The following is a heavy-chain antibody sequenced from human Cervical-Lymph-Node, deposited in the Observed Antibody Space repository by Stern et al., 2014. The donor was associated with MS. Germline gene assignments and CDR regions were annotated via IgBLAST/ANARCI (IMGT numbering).Heavy chain of an antibody. CDR1: GYTFTSYG. V-gene: IGHV1-18*01. CDR3: ARGLLGSENAFDI. J-gene: IGHJ3*02. D-gene: IGHD2-15*01. CDR2: ISAYTGNT. Sequence: VQLVESGAEVKKPGASVKVSCKASGYTFTSYGISWVRQAPGQGLECMGWISAYTGNTTCAQKLQGRVAMTSDTSTSTAYMELRSLRSDDTAVYYCARGLLGSENAFDIWGQGTMVTVSS.